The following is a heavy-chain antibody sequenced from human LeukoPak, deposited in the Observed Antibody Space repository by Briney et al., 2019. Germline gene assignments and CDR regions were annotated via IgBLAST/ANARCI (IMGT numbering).Heavy chain of an antibody. J-gene: IGHJ4*02. D-gene: IGHD5-24*01. CDR2: FDPEDGET. CDR3: ATDPRGDGYDPFGDY. V-gene: IGHV1-24*01. CDR1: GYTLTELS. Sequence: ASVKVSCKVSGYTLTELSMHWVRQAPGKGLEWMGGFDPEDGETIYAQKFQGRVTMTEDTSTDTAYMELSSLRSEDTAVYYCATDPRGDGYDPFGDYGGQGPLVTVPS.